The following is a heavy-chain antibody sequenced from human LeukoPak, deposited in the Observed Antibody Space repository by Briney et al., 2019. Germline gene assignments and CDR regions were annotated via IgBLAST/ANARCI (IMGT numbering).Heavy chain of an antibody. V-gene: IGHV3-64*01. CDR3: ARGRYYDSSGYYHFDY. Sequence: GGSLRLSXAASGFTFRSYAMHWVRQAPGKGLEYVSAISSNGGSTYYANSVKGRFTISRDNSKNTLYLQMGSLRAEDMAVYYCARGRYYDSSGYYHFDYWGQGTLVTVSS. D-gene: IGHD3-22*01. J-gene: IGHJ4*02. CDR1: GFTFRSYA. CDR2: ISSNGGST.